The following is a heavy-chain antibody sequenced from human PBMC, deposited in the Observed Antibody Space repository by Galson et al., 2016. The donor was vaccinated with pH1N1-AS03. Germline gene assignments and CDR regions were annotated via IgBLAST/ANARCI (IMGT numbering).Heavy chain of an antibody. CDR3: ARPAHYDSSGRDALDV. V-gene: IGHV5-51*03. Sequence: QSGAEVKKPGDSLKISCKSSGYGFNGYWTGWVRQMPGKGLEWMGIIFPGDSDTRYSPSFQGQVIISADKSTRTTYLQWRSLKASDTAIYYCARPAHYDSSGRDALDVWGQGTMLIVSS. CDR1: GYGFNGYW. D-gene: IGHD3-22*01. J-gene: IGHJ3*01. CDR2: IFPGDSDT.